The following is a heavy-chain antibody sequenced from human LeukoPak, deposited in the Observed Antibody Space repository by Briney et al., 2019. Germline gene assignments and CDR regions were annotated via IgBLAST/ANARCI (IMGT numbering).Heavy chain of an antibody. V-gene: IGHV1-2*02. CDR2: INPNSGGT. CDR1: GYTFTGYY. J-gene: IGHJ5*02. CDR3: ARGPTCSSTSCYRYWFDP. D-gene: IGHD2-2*01. Sequence: ASVKVSCKASGYTFTGYYMHWVRQAPGQGLEWMGWINPNSGGTNYAQKFQGRVTMTRDTSISTAYMELSRLRSDDTAVYYCARGPTCSSTSCYRYWFDPWGQGTLVTVSS.